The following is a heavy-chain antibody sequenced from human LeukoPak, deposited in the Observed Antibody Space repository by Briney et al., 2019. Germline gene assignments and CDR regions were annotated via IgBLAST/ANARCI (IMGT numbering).Heavy chain of an antibody. D-gene: IGHD3-22*01. CDR1: GFIFGSYG. J-gene: IGHJ1*01. CDR2: ITPNADRT. V-gene: IGHV3-23*01. CDR3: AIMHGYYDGSGYWVQ. Sequence: GGSLRLSCAASGFIFGSYGMSWVRQAPGKGLEWVSFITPNADRTSYADSVEGRFTISRDNPRNTLYMQMNSLRDEDTAIYYCAIMHGYYDGSGYWVQWGQGTLVTVSS.